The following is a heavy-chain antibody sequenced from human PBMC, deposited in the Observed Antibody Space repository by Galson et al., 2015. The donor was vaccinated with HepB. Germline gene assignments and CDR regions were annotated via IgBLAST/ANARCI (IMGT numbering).Heavy chain of an antibody. D-gene: IGHD5-18*01. J-gene: IGHJ3*02. CDR2: ISSSSSYI. CDR1: GFTFSSYS. CDR3: ARDGHTAMATDAAFDI. Sequence: SLRLSCAASGFTFSSYSMNWVRQAPGKGLEWVSSISSSSSYIYYADSVKGRFTISRDNAKNSLYLQMNSLRAEDTAVYYCARDGHTAMATDAAFDIWGQGTMVTVSS. V-gene: IGHV3-21*01.